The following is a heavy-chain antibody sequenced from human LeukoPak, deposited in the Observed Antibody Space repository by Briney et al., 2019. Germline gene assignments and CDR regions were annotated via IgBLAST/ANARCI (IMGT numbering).Heavy chain of an antibody. V-gene: IGHV4-39*01. D-gene: IGHD6-13*01. Sequence: SETLSLTCTVSGGSISSSSYYWGWIRQPPGKGLEWIGNIYYSGSPYYNPSLKSRVTISVDTSKNQFSLKLSSVTAADTAVYYCARGSSSPDYWGQGTLVTVSS. CDR2: IYYSGSP. J-gene: IGHJ4*02. CDR3: ARGSSSPDY. CDR1: GGSISSSSYY.